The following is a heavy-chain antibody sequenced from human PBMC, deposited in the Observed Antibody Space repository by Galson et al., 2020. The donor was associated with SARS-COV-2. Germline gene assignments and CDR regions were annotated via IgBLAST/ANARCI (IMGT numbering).Heavy chain of an antibody. Sequence: ETSETLSLTCTVSGGSISSYYWSWIRQPPGKGLEWIGYIYYSGSTNYNPSLKSRVTISVDTSKNQFSLKLSSVTAADTAVYYCATRPLGVTIVGVAPHDFDYWGQGTLVTVSS. CDR2: IYYSGST. D-gene: IGHD3-3*01. CDR1: GGSISSYY. J-gene: IGHJ4*02. V-gene: IGHV4-59*12. CDR3: ATRPLGVTIVGVAPHDFDY.